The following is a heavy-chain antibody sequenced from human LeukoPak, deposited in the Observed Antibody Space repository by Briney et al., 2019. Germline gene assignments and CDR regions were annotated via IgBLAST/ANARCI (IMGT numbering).Heavy chain of an antibody. CDR1: GYSFTTYL. Sequence: GESLKISCQSSGYSFTTYLIGWVRQMPGKGLEWMGIIYPSDSDTRYSPSFQGQVTISADKSISTAYLQWSSLKASDTAMYYCATTTVTTGSPFDYWGQGTLVTVSS. D-gene: IGHD4-11*01. J-gene: IGHJ4*02. CDR3: ATTTVTTGSPFDY. V-gene: IGHV5-51*01. CDR2: IYPSDSDT.